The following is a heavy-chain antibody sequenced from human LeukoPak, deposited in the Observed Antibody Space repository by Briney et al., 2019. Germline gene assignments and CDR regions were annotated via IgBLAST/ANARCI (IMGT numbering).Heavy chain of an antibody. CDR2: IIPIFGIA. CDR1: GGTFSSYA. CDR3: AGNDYGELYMDV. D-gene: IGHD4-17*01. V-gene: IGHV1-69*05. Sequence: SVKVSCKASGGTFSSYAISWVRQAPGQGLEWMGRIIPIFGIANYAQKFQGRVTITTDESTSTAYMELSSLRSEDTAVYYCAGNDYGELYMDVWGKGTTVTVSS. J-gene: IGHJ6*03.